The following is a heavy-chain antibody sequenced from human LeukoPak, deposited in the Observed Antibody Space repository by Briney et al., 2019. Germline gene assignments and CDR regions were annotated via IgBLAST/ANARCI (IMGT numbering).Heavy chain of an antibody. Sequence: GGSLRLSCAASGFTFSSYGMNWVRQAPGKGLEWVSSISSSSSYIYYADSVKGRFTISRDNAKNSLYLKMNSLRAEDTAVYYCARDPYYYDSSGYSDFDYWGQGTLVTVSS. CDR2: ISSSSSYI. J-gene: IGHJ4*02. D-gene: IGHD3-22*01. V-gene: IGHV3-21*01. CDR3: ARDPYYYDSSGYSDFDY. CDR1: GFTFSSYG.